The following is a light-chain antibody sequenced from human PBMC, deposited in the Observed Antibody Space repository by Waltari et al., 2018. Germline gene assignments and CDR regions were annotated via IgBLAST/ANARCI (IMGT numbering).Light chain of an antibody. CDR1: QRVSRA. CDR3: QHYLRLPVT. V-gene: IGKV3-20*01. Sequence: IVLTQSPGTLSLCLVERATVSCRTTQRVSRALAWYQQKPGQAPRLLIYGASTRATGIPDRFSGSGSGTDFSLTISRLEPDDFAVYYCQHYLRLPVTFGQGTTVEI. J-gene: IGKJ1*01. CDR2: GAS.